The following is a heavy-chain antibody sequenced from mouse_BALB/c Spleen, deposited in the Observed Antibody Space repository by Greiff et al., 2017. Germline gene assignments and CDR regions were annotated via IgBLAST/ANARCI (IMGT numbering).Heavy chain of an antibody. Sequence: EVKLQESGPGLVKPSQSLSLTCTVTGYSITSDYAWNWIRQFPGNKLEWMGYISYSGSTSYNPSLKSRISITRDTSKNQFFLQLNSVTTEDTATYYCARSEDYGSFAYWGQGTLVTVSA. CDR2: ISYSGST. CDR3: ARSEDYGSFAY. D-gene: IGHD2-4*01. V-gene: IGHV3-2*02. CDR1: GYSITSDYA. J-gene: IGHJ3*01.